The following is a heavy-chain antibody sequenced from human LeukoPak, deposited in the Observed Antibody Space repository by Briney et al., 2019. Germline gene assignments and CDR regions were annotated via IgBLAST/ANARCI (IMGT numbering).Heavy chain of an antibody. Sequence: ASVKVSCKASGYTFTDYYIHWLRQAPGQGLEWMGWISAYNGNTNYAQKLQGRVTMTTDTSTSTAYMELRSLRSDDTAVYYCARVDREKVDYWGQGTLVTVSS. D-gene: IGHD3-9*01. CDR1: GYTFTDYY. CDR2: ISAYNGNT. V-gene: IGHV1-18*04. J-gene: IGHJ4*02. CDR3: ARVDREKVDY.